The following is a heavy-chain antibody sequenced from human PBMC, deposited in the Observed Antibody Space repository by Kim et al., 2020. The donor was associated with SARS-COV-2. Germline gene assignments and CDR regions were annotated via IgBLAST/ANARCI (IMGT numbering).Heavy chain of an antibody. CDR3: AKDGGSGWNHYYYYGMDV. D-gene: IGHD6-19*01. CDR2: ISYDGSNK. J-gene: IGHJ6*02. Sequence: GGSLRLSCAASGFTFSSYGMHWVRQAPGKGLEWVAVISYDGSNKYYADSVKGRFTISRDNSKNTLYLQMNSLRAEDTAVYYCAKDGGSGWNHYYYYGMDVWGQGTTVTVSS. CDR1: GFTFSSYG. V-gene: IGHV3-30*18.